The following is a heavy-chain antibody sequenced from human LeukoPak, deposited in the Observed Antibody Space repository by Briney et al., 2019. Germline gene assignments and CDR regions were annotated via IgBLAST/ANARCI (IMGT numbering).Heavy chain of an antibody. CDR3: ARVVTGYYRLDP. V-gene: IGHV1-18*01. CDR2: VSTNNDKA. CDR1: GYTFTSYS. Sequence: VASVTVSCKASGYTFTSYSFSWVRQAPGQGLEWMGWVSTNNDKANYAQKLQGRVTMTTDTSTSTAYMELRSLSSDDTAVYYCARVVTGYYRLDPWGLGTLVTVSS. D-gene: IGHD3-9*01. J-gene: IGHJ5*02.